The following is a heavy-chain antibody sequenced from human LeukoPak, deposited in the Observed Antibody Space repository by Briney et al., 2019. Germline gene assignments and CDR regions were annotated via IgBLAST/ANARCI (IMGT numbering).Heavy chain of an antibody. V-gene: IGHV4-30-4*01. CDR3: ARAYSGYDLAFDY. D-gene: IGHD5-12*01. J-gene: IGHJ4*02. CDR2: IYYSGST. Sequence: PSETLSLTCTVSGGSISSGDYYWSWIRQPPGKGLEWIGYIYYSGSTYYNPSLKSRVTISVDTSKNQFSLKLSSVTAADTAVYYCARAYSGYDLAFDYWGQGTLVTVSS. CDR1: GGSISSGDYY.